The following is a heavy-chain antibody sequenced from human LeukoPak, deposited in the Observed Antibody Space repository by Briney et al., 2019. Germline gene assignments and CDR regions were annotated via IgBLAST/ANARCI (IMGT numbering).Heavy chain of an antibody. CDR1: GFTFTGYY. J-gene: IGHJ4*02. Sequence: ASVKVSCKASGFTFTGYYIHWVRQAPGQGLEWMGYINPHSGGTNSPQKFQGRVTMTTDTSISAAYMELSSLISDDTAMYYCVREGNELLSKNFDYWGQGTLVNVSS. V-gene: IGHV1-2*02. CDR3: VREGNELLSKNFDY. D-gene: IGHD2-21*02. CDR2: INPHSGGT.